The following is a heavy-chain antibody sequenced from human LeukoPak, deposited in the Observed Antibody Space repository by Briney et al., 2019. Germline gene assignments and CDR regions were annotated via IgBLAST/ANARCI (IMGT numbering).Heavy chain of an antibody. CDR1: RYTFTDYN. CDR2: IYPNTGGT. V-gene: IGHV1-2*06. D-gene: IGHD5-18*01. J-gene: IGHJ4*02. Sequence: ASVKVSCKGSRYTFTDYNMQWVRQAPGEGLEWMGRIYPNTGGTNNAQDFQGRVTLTRDTSISTVYMELNRLNSDDTAIYYCGRGNGYGLDYWGQGTLVTVSS. CDR3: GRGNGYGLDY.